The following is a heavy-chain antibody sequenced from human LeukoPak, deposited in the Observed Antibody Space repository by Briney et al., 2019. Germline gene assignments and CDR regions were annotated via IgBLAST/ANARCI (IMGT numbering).Heavy chain of an antibody. J-gene: IGHJ4*02. V-gene: IGHV3-43*02. D-gene: IGHD6-13*01. CDR1: GFTFDDYA. Sequence: PGGSLRLSCAASGFTFDDYAMHWVRQAPGRGLEWVSLISGDGGSTYYADSVKGRFTISRDNSKNSLYLQMNSLKTEDSALYYCTKDSLAAAGNFDYWGQGTLVTVSS. CDR2: ISGDGGST. CDR3: TKDSLAAAGNFDY.